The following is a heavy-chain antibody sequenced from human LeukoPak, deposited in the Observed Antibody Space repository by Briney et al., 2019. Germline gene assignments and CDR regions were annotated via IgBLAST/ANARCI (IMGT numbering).Heavy chain of an antibody. CDR1: GYTFTNYG. J-gene: IGHJ4*02. CDR3: ALDYYDSSGYPLLGY. D-gene: IGHD3-22*01. V-gene: IGHV1-18*01. Sequence: ASVKVSCKASGYTFTNYGISWVRQAPGQGLEWMGWISAYNGNTNYAQKLQGRVTMTTDTSTSTAYMELRSLRSDDTAVYYCALDYYDSSGYPLLGYWGQGTLVTVSS. CDR2: ISAYNGNT.